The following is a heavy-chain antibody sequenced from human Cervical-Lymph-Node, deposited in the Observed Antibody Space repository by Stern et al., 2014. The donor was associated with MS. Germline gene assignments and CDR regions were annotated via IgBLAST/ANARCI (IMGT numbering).Heavy chain of an antibody. CDR2: INWNGGST. CDR1: GFPFEDYG. D-gene: IGHD2-8*02. V-gene: IGHV3-20*01. CDR3: ARAFCTGGVCYSFPFYGMDV. Sequence: EVQLVESGGGVVRPGRSLRLSCAASGFPFEDYGMSWVRQAPGKGLVWVAAINWNGGSTVYAGSVQGRFTISRDNAKNSLYLQMNSLRAEDTALYHCARAFCTGGVCYSFPFYGMDVWGQGTTVTVSS. J-gene: IGHJ6*02.